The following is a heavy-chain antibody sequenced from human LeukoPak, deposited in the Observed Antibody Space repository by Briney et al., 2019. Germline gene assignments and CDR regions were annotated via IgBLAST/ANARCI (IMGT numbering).Heavy chain of an antibody. CDR3: ARDPEEITMIVVALDY. Sequence: GGSLRLSCAASGFTFSSYSMNWVRQAPGKGLEWVSYISSSSTIYYADSVKGRFTISRDNAKNSLYLQMNSLRAEDTAVYYCARDPEEITMIVVALDYWGQGTLVTVSS. CDR2: ISSSSTI. J-gene: IGHJ4*02. CDR1: GFTFSSYS. V-gene: IGHV3-48*01. D-gene: IGHD3-22*01.